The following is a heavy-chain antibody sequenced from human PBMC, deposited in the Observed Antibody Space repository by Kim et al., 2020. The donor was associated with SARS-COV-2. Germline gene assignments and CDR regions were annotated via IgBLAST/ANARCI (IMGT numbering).Heavy chain of an antibody. V-gene: IGHV3-30*18. J-gene: IGHJ4*02. CDR3: AKDTLGSGNWKPHAAVGRPDY. CDR1: GFTFSSYG. Sequence: GGSLRLSCAASGFTFSSYGMHWVRQAPGKGLEWVAVISYDGSNKYYADSVKGRFTISRDNSKNTLYLQMNSLRAEDTAVYYCAKDTLGSGNWKPHAAVGRPDYWGQGTLVTVSS. D-gene: IGHD1-20*01. CDR2: ISYDGSNK.